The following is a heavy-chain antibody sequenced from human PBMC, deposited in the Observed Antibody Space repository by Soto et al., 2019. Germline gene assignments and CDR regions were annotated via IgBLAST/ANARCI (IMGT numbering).Heavy chain of an antibody. V-gene: IGHV3-43*01. Sequence: GGSLRLSCVASGFTFDDYTMHWVRQAPGKGLEWVSLISWDGGSTYYADSVKGRFTISRDNSKNSLYLQMNSLRTEDTALYYCAKDEARGSSSWYHYYYYGMDVWGQGTTVTVSS. CDR1: GFTFDDYT. D-gene: IGHD6-13*01. CDR2: ISWDGGST. CDR3: AKDEARGSSSWYHYYYYGMDV. J-gene: IGHJ6*02.